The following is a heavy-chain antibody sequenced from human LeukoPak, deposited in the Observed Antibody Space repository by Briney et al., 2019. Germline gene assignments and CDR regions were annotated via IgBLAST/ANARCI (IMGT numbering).Heavy chain of an antibody. Sequence: SETLSLTCTVSGGSISSSSYYWGWIRQPPGKGLEWIGSIYYSGSTYYNPSLKSRVTISVDTSKNQFSLKLSSVTAADTAVYYSARPPAWGGSYAFDIWGQGTMVTVSS. CDR3: ARPPAWGGSYAFDI. D-gene: IGHD1-26*01. CDR1: GGSISSSSYY. CDR2: IYYSGST. V-gene: IGHV4-39*01. J-gene: IGHJ3*02.